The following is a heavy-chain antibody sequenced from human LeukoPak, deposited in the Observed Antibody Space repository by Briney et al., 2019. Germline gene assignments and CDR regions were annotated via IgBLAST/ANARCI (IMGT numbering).Heavy chain of an antibody. CDR3: ARESFYSSYFDY. V-gene: IGHV4-34*01. CDR1: GGSFSGYY. D-gene: IGHD6-13*01. CDR2: INHSGST. Sequence: ASETLSLTCAVYGGSFSGYYWSWIRQPPGKGLEWIGEINHSGSTNYNPSLKSRVTISVDTSKNQLSLKLSSVTAADTAVYYCARESFYSSYFDYWGQGTLVTVSS. J-gene: IGHJ4*02.